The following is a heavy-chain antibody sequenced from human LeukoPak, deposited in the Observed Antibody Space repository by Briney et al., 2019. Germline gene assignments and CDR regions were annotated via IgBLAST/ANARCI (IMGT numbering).Heavy chain of an antibody. CDR1: GVTFGSHA. V-gene: IGHV3-23*01. J-gene: IGHJ4*02. CDR3: GKTTVGYSSGQKPAWPVDY. Sequence: GGSLRPSCEASGVTFGSHAMYWVRQAPGKGLEWVAGIFGSGGSPHYADSVKGRFTISRDNSRNTVYLQINSLRAEDTAVYYCGKTTVGYSSGQKPAWPVDYCGQGTLVTVSS. D-gene: IGHD5-18*01. CDR2: IFGSGGSP.